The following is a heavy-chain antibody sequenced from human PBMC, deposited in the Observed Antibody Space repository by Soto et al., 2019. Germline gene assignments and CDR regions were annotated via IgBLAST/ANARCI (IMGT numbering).Heavy chain of an antibody. V-gene: IGHV4-59*07. CDR3: ARNHYGDPPLNNWFDP. Sequence: SDTLSLTCTVSGDCISSYYWTWIRQAPGKGLEWIGYVHYSGSTHYTPSLKSRVTISVDMSKNQFSLKLNSVTAADTAIYFCARNHYGDPPLNNWFDPWGQGTLVTVSS. CDR2: VHYSGST. D-gene: IGHD4-17*01. J-gene: IGHJ5*02. CDR1: GDCISSYY.